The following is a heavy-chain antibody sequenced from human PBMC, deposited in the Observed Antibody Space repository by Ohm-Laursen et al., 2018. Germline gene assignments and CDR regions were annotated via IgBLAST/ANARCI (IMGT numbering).Heavy chain of an antibody. Sequence: SQTLSLTCAVYGGSFSGYYWSWIRQPPGKGLEWIGEINHSGSTNYNPSLKSRVTISVDTSKNQFSLKLSSVTAADTAVYYCARGFLAGAARPPDFDYWGQGTLVTVSP. V-gene: IGHV4-34*01. CDR3: ARGFLAGAARPPDFDY. CDR1: GGSFSGYY. J-gene: IGHJ4*02. CDR2: INHSGST. D-gene: IGHD6-6*01.